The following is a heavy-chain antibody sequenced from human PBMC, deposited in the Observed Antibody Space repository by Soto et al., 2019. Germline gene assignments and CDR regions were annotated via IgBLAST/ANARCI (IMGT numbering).Heavy chain of an antibody. D-gene: IGHD1-7*01. V-gene: IGHV1-2*02. CDR1: GYTFTGYY. J-gene: IGHJ6*02. CDR2: INPNNGGT. Sequence: ASVKVSCKASGYTFTGYYMHWVRQAPGQGLEWMGWINPNNGGTNYAQKFQGRVTITRDTSTSTAYMELSSLRSEDTAVYYCARATGTTYYYGMDVWGQGTTVTVSS. CDR3: ARATGTTYYYGMDV.